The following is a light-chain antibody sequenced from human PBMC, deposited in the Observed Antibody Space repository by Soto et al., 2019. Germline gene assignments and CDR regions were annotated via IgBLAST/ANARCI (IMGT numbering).Light chain of an antibody. CDR1: SSNVGAYNY. V-gene: IGLV2-11*01. Sequence: QSALTQPRSVSGSPGQSVTISCTGTSSNVGAYNYVSWYLQYPGKGPRLMIYDVSKWPSGVPDRFSGSKSGNTASLTISGLQAEDEADYYCCSYAGNSLWVFGGGTKLTVL. CDR3: CSYAGNSLWV. J-gene: IGLJ3*02. CDR2: DVS.